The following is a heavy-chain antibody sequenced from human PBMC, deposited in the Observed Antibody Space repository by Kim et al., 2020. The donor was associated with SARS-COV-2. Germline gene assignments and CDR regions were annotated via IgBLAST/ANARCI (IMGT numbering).Heavy chain of an antibody. CDR3: ARLDLVRGEKKHGMDV. CDR2: IYYSGST. Sequence: SETLSLTCTVSGGSISSSSYYWGWIRQPPGKGLEWIGSIYYSGSTYYNPSLKSRVTISVDTSKNQFSLKLSSVTAADTAVYYCARLDLVRGEKKHGMDVWGQGTTVTVSS. CDR1: GGSISSSSYY. V-gene: IGHV4-39*01. D-gene: IGHD3-10*01. J-gene: IGHJ6*02.